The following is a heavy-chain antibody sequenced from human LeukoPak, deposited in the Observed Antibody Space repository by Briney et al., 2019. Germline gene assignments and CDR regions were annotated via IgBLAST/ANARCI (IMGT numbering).Heavy chain of an antibody. Sequence: GGSLRLSCAASGFTFSSYSMNWVRQAPGKGLEWVSSISSSSSYIYYADSVKGRFTISRDNAKNSLYLQMNSLRAEDTAVYYCARDLSSGYSNWFDPWGQGTLVTVSS. CDR1: GFTFSSYS. CDR2: ISSSSSYI. CDR3: ARDLSSGYSNWFDP. J-gene: IGHJ5*02. V-gene: IGHV3-21*01. D-gene: IGHD3-22*01.